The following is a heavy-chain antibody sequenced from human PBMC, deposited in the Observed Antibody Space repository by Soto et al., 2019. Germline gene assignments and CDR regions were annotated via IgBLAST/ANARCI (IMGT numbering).Heavy chain of an antibody. J-gene: IGHJ4*02. V-gene: IGHV1-2*02. D-gene: IGHD7-27*01. CDR3: GLEPTATGGFDY. CDR1: GHTFTGHH. Sequence: QVQMVQSGAEVKKPGASVKVSCKASGHTFTGHHMHWVRQAPGQGLEWMGLIDLDIGDTKYAQKSQGRITSTSDTSITTAYMELRGLRSDDTAVYYCGLEPTATGGFDYWGQGTLVTVS. CDR2: IDLDIGDT.